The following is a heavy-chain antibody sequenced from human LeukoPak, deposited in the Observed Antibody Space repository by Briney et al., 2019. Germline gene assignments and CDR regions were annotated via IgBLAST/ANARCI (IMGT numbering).Heavy chain of an antibody. V-gene: IGHV3-7*01. CDR1: GFTFSSYW. CDR2: IKQDGSEE. J-gene: IGHJ6*03. Sequence: PGGSLRLSCAASGFTFSSYWMSWVRQAPGKGLEWVANIKQDGSEEYYVDSVKGRFTISRDNAKNSLYLQMNSLRAEDTAVYYCARVRRGSGYDYDYYYYYMDVWGKGTTVTVSS. D-gene: IGHD5-12*01. CDR3: ARVRRGSGYDYDYYYYYMDV.